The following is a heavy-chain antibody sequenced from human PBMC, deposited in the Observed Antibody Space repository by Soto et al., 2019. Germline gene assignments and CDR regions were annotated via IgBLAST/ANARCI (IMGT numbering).Heavy chain of an antibody. CDR3: AKIRDCYDSSGYPPYFFDY. Sequence: EVQLLESGGGLVQPGGSLRLSCAASGFTFSNYVMNWVRQAPGKGLEWVSAITGSGGSTYYADSVKGRYTMSRDDPKSTLYLQMNSLRAEETAVYYCAKIRDCYDSSGYPPYFFDYWGQGTLVTVSS. CDR1: GFTFSNYV. V-gene: IGHV3-23*01. D-gene: IGHD3-22*01. CDR2: ITGSGGST. J-gene: IGHJ4*02.